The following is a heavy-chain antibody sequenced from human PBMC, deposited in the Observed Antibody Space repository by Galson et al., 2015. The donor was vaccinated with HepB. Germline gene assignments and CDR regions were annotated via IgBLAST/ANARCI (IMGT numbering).Heavy chain of an antibody. Sequence: SLRLSCAASGFTLSSHSMNWVRQAPGTGLEWIAYISSSGNNIYYAESVKGRFSISRDNANNALYLQMDSLGDDDTAVYYCARDASPTTDAWYYFDYWGQGTLVTVSS. CDR3: ARDASPTTDAWYYFDY. V-gene: IGHV3-48*02. J-gene: IGHJ4*02. CDR1: GFTLSSHS. D-gene: IGHD1-1*01. CDR2: ISSSGNNI.